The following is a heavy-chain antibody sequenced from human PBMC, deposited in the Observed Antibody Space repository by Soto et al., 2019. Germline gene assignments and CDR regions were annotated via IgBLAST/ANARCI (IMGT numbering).Heavy chain of an antibody. CDR3: ARGGVSTRTLDY. Sequence: GESLKISCKGSGYNFAGYWIAWVRQMPGKGLELMGIIYPSDSDTRYRPSFQGQVTISADKSISSAYLQWSSLRASDTAMYYCARGGVSTRTLDYWGQGTPVTVSS. CDR1: GYNFAGYW. CDR2: IYPSDSDT. D-gene: IGHD3-3*01. J-gene: IGHJ4*02. V-gene: IGHV5-51*01.